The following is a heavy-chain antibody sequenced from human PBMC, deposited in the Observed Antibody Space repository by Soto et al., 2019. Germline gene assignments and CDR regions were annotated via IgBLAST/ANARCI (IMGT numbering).Heavy chain of an antibody. V-gene: IGHV1-3*01. Sequence: QVQLVQSGTEVKKPGASVKVSCKASGYTFTSYAMHWVRQAPGQRLEWMGWINAGNGNTTYSQKFEGRVTITRDTRASTAYMELSSLRSEYTAVYYCARAQSSSFTHWGQGTLVTVSS. D-gene: IGHD6-6*01. J-gene: IGHJ4*02. CDR2: INAGNGNT. CDR1: GYTFTSYA. CDR3: ARAQSSSFTH.